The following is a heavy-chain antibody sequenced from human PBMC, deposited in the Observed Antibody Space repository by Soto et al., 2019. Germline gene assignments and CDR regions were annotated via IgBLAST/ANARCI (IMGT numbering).Heavy chain of an antibody. CDR1: GFTFSNYA. D-gene: IGHD3-22*01. CDR2: ISGSGGST. J-gene: IGHJ3*01. V-gene: IGHV3-23*01. Sequence: EVQLLESGGGLVQPGGSLRLSCAASGFTFSNYAMSWVRQAPGKGLEWVSVISGSGGSTYYADSVKGRFTISRDNSKNTLYLQMNSLRADDPAVYYCAKWVWSDTSGFYYDAFDLWGQGTMVTVSS. CDR3: AKWVWSDTSGFYYDAFDL.